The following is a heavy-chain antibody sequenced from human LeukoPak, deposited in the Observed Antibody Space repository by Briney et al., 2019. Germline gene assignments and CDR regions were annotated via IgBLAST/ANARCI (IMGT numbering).Heavy chain of an antibody. Sequence: GGSLRLSCAASGFTFSSYWMHWVRQAPGKGLVWVSRINTDGSSTSYADSVKGRFTISRDNAKNTLYLQMNSLRAEDTAVYYCARPDGQQLLRRAFDYWGQGTLVTVSS. CDR2: INTDGSST. CDR3: ARPDGQQLLRRAFDY. J-gene: IGHJ4*02. D-gene: IGHD6-13*01. CDR1: GFTFSSYW. V-gene: IGHV3-74*01.